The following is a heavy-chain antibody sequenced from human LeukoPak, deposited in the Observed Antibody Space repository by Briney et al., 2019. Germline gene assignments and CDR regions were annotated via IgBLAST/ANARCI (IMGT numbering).Heavy chain of an antibody. CDR1: GFTFGDYA. V-gene: IGHV3-49*04. CDR3: TRDQYYGSGSYRSDYYYYYMDV. J-gene: IGHJ6*03. Sequence: PGGSLRLSCTASGFTFGDYAMSWVRQAPGKGLEWVGFIRSKAYGGTTEYAASVKGRFTISRDDSKSIAYLQMNSLKTEDTAVYYCTRDQYYGSGSYRSDYYYYYMDVWGKGTTVTISS. D-gene: IGHD3-10*01. CDR2: IRSKAYGGTT.